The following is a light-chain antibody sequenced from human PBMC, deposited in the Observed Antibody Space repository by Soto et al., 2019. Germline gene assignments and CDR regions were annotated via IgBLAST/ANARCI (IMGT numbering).Light chain of an antibody. CDR1: NIGGKS. Sequence: SYELTQPPSVSVAPGQTARITCGGDNIGGKSVHWYQQKPGQVPLLVVFEDRGRPSGIPERFSGSNSGNTATLTISRVETGDEADYYCQVWDSSDNHPHMGFGGGTKLTVL. V-gene: IGLV3-21*02. CDR2: EDR. J-gene: IGLJ2*01. CDR3: QVWDSSDNHPHMG.